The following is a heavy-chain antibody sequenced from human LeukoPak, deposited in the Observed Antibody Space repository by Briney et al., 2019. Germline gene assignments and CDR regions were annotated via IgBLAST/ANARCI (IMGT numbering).Heavy chain of an antibody. CDR2: IKQDGSEK. CDR3: ATFAHYGCNIDLYYFDY. CDR1: GFTFTKYA. V-gene: IGHV3-7*01. Sequence: GGSLRLSCATSGFTFTKYAMSWVRQAPGKGLEWVANIKQDGSEKYYVDSVKGRFTISRDNAKNSLYLQMNSLRAEDTAVYYWATFAHYGCNIDLYYFDYWGQGTLVTVSS. D-gene: IGHD4-23*01. J-gene: IGHJ4*02.